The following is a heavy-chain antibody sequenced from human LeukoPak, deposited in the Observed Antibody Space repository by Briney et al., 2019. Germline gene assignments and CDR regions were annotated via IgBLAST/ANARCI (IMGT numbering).Heavy chain of an antibody. V-gene: IGHV1-69*04. J-gene: IGHJ5*02. D-gene: IGHD2-15*01. Sequence: SVTVSFKASGGTFSSYAISWVRQAPGQGLEWMGRIIPIPGIANYAQKFQGRVTITADKSTSTAYMELSSLRSEDTAVYYCARVGVTHWFDPWGQGTLVTVSS. CDR1: GGTFSSYA. CDR2: IIPIPGIA. CDR3: ARVGVTHWFDP.